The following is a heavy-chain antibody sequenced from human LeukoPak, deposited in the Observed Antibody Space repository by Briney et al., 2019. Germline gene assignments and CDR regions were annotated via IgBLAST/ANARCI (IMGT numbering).Heavy chain of an antibody. Sequence: PSETLSLTCAVYGGSFSGYYWSWIRQPPGKGLEWIGEINHSGSTNYNPSLKSRVTISVDTSKNQFSLKLSSVTAADTAVYYCARGLYYYDSSGYSEAFDIWGQGTMVTVSS. D-gene: IGHD3-22*01. J-gene: IGHJ3*02. CDR1: GGSFSGYY. V-gene: IGHV4-34*01. CDR3: ARGLYYYDSSGYSEAFDI. CDR2: INHSGST.